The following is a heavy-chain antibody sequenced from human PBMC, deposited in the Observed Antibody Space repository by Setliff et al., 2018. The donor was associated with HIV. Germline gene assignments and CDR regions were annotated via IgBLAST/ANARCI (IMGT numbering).Heavy chain of an antibody. D-gene: IGHD6-6*01. Sequence: SETLSLTCAVSGGSISSDNWWNWVRQPPGKGLEWIGEIYHSGSTNYNPSLKSRVTISVDKSKNQFSLKVSSVTAADTAVYYCARAVHSPSIYYYYYYMDVWGTGTTVTVSS. CDR2: IYHSGST. CDR1: GGSISSDNW. CDR3: ARAVHSPSIYYYYYYMDV. J-gene: IGHJ6*03. V-gene: IGHV4-4*02.